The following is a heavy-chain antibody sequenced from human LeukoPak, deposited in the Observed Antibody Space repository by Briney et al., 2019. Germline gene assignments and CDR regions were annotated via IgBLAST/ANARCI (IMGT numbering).Heavy chain of an antibody. CDR2: ISSSSSSTI. CDR1: GFTFSSYS. D-gene: IGHD6-13*01. Sequence: GGSLRLSCAASGFTFSSYSMNWVRQAPGKGLEWVSYISSSSSSTIYYADSVKGRFTISRDNAMDSLYLQMNSPRAEDTAVYYCARSEGDSTATPLDYWGQGTLVTVSS. J-gene: IGHJ4*02. CDR3: ARSEGDSTATPLDY. V-gene: IGHV3-48*01.